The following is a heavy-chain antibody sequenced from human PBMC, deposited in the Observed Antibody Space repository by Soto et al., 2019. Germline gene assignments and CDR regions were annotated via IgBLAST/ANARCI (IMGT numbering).Heavy chain of an antibody. V-gene: IGHV3-53*01. Sequence: PGGSLRLSCAASGFTVSSNYMSWVRQAPGKGLEWVSVIYSGGSTYYADSVKGRFTISRDNSKNTLYLQMNSLRAEDTAVYYCARDGSSYEEHYYFDYWGQGTLVTVSS. J-gene: IGHJ4*02. D-gene: IGHD5-12*01. CDR3: ARDGSSYEEHYYFDY. CDR1: GFTVSSNY. CDR2: IYSGGST.